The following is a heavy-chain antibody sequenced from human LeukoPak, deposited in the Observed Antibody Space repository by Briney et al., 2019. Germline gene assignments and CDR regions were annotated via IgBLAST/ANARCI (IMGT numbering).Heavy chain of an antibody. CDR1: GFTFSTFA. V-gene: IGHV3-23*01. Sequence: GESLRLSCAASGFTFSTFAVSWVRQAPGKGLEWVSIISDNGDSTYYADSVKGRFTISRDNSKNTLYLQMNSLRAEDTAVYYCAEAMLMYNAFDIWGQGTMVTVSS. CDR3: AEAMLMYNAFDI. D-gene: IGHD3-10*02. J-gene: IGHJ3*02. CDR2: ISDNGDST.